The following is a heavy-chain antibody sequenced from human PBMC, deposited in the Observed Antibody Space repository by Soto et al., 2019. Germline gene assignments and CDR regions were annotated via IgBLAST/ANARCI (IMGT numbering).Heavy chain of an antibody. Sequence: LGESLKISCKGSGYSFTSYWIGWVRQMPGKGLEWMGIIYPGDSDTRYSPSFQGQVTISADKSISTAYLQWSSLKASDTAMYYCARYCSGGSCYSAGDYYYYYGMDVWGQGTTVTVSS. CDR3: ARYCSGGSCYSAGDYYYYYGMDV. CDR1: GYSFTSYW. D-gene: IGHD2-15*01. CDR2: IYPGDSDT. V-gene: IGHV5-51*01. J-gene: IGHJ6*02.